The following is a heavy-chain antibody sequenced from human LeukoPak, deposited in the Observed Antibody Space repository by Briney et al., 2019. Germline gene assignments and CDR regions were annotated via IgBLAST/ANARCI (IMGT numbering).Heavy chain of an antibody. CDR2: ISYDGSNK. D-gene: IGHD3-22*01. J-gene: IGHJ4*02. CDR1: GFTFSSYG. Sequence: GSLRLSCAASGFTFSSYGMHWVRQAPGKGLEWEAVISYDGSNKYYADSVKGRFTISRDNSKNTLHLQMNSLRAEDTAVYYCAKGKAYYYDSSLFDYWSQGTLVTVSS. CDR3: AKGKAYYYDSSLFDY. V-gene: IGHV3-30*18.